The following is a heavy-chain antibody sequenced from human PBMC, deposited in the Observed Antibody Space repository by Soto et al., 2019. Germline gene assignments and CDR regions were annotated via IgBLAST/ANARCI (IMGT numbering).Heavy chain of an antibody. Sequence: GGSLRLSCAASGFTFSSYSMNWVRQAPGKGLEWVSYISSSSSTIYYADSVKGRFTISRDNAKNSLYLQMNSLRDEDTAVYYCARDSNYDFPYYYYYGMDVWGQGTTDTVSS. CDR2: ISSSSSTI. J-gene: IGHJ6*02. V-gene: IGHV3-48*02. CDR3: ARDSNYDFPYYYYYGMDV. CDR1: GFTFSSYS. D-gene: IGHD3-3*01.